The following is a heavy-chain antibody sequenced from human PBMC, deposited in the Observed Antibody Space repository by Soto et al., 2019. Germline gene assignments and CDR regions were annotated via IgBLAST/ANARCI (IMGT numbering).Heavy chain of an antibody. CDR3: AILPGIAVAGTVFDY. Sequence: ASVKVSCKASGYTFTSYGISWVRQAPGQGLEGMGWISAYNGNTNYAQKFQGRVTMTRDTSTSTAYMELRSLRSDDTAVYYCAILPGIAVAGTVFDYWGQGTLVTAPQ. CDR2: ISAYNGNT. CDR1: GYTFTSYG. D-gene: IGHD6-19*01. V-gene: IGHV1-18*01. J-gene: IGHJ4*02.